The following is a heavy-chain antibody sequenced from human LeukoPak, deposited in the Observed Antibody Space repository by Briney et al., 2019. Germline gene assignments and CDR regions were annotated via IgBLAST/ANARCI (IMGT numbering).Heavy chain of an antibody. CDR2: IHYSGST. CDR1: GGSIRNYY. CDR3: ARFLAVAGDFDY. V-gene: IGHV4-59*01. J-gene: IGHJ4*02. Sequence: PSETLSLTCTVSGGSIRNYYWSWIRQPPGKGLEWIGYIHYSGSTNYNPSLKSRVTISVDTSKNQFSLKLSSVTAADTAVYYCARFLAVAGDFDYWGQGTLVTVSS. D-gene: IGHD6-19*01.